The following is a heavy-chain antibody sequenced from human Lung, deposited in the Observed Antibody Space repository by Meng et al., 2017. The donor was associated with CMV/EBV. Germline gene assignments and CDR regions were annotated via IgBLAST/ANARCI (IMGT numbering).Heavy chain of an antibody. CDR2: MYYSRDA. V-gene: IGHV4-59*01. Sequence: SETLSLTCTVSGGSITSYYWSWIRQPPGKGLEWIAYMYYSRDASYNPSLRSRVTVSVDTSKSQFSLQLSSVTAADTAVYYCARDWQGGAEPYGMDVWGQGTTVTVFS. D-gene: IGHD1-14*01. J-gene: IGHJ6*02. CDR3: ARDWQGGAEPYGMDV. CDR1: GGSITSYY.